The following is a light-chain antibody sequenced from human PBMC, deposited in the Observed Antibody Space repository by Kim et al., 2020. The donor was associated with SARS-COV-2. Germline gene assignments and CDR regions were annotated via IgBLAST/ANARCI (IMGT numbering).Light chain of an antibody. V-gene: IGLV4-69*02. CDR3: QTWGTGIWV. CDR2: VNSDGSH. Sequence: QPVLTQSPSASASLGASVKLTCTLSSGHSSSAIAWHQQQSDKGPRFLMKVNSDGSHIKGDGIPDRFSGSSSGAERYLTISRLQSDDEADYFCQTWGTGIWVFGGGTQLTVL. CDR1: SGHSSSA. J-gene: IGLJ3*02.